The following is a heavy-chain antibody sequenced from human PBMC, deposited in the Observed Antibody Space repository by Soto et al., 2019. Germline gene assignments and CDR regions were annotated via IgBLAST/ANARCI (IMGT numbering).Heavy chain of an antibody. Sequence: GESLGLSCAASGFTFSSYAMSWVRQAPGKGLEWVSAISGSGGSTYYADSVKGRFTISRDNSKNTLYLQMNGLRAEDTAVCYCAKDSIGYCSRGSCYSHRTTFDYWGQGALVAVYS. D-gene: IGHD2-15*01. CDR2: ISGSGGST. CDR3: AKDSIGYCSRGSCYSHRTTFDY. CDR1: GFTFSSYA. V-gene: IGHV3-23*01. J-gene: IGHJ4*02.